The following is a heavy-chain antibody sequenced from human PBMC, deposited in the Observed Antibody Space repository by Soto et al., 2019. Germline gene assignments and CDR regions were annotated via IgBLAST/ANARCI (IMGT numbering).Heavy chain of an antibody. V-gene: IGHV1-8*01. CDR1: GYIFTRYD. Sequence: QVQLVQSGAEVKKPGASVKVSCKASGYIFTRYDINWVRQATGQGLEWMGWMNPNSGNTGYAQKFQGRVTMTRNTSISTAYMELSSRRSEDRAVYYCARELARRGMDVWGQGTTVTVSS. CDR3: ARELARRGMDV. CDR2: MNPNSGNT. J-gene: IGHJ6*02.